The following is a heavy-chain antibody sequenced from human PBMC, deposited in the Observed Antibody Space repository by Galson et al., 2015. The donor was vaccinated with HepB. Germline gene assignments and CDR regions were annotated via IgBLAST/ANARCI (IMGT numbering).Heavy chain of an antibody. CDR3: ARDHKSGDDWYFDL. V-gene: IGHV3-30-3*01. CDR1: GFTFSSYA. CDR2: ISYDGSNK. Sequence: SLRLSCAASGFTFSSYAMHWVRQAPGKGLEWVAVISYDGSNKYYADSVKGRFTISRDNSKNTLYLQMNSLRAEDTAVYYCARDHKSGDDWYFDLWGRGTLVTVSS. J-gene: IGHJ2*01. D-gene: IGHD1-26*01.